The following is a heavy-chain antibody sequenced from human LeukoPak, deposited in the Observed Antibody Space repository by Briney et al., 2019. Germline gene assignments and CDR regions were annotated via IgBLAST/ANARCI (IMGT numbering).Heavy chain of an antibody. D-gene: IGHD5-18*01. CDR2: ISSSGRNI. Sequence: GGSLRLSCAASGFTFSNYEFNWVRQTPGKGLEWVSYISSSGRNIYYADSVKGRFTISRDNAKNSLYLQMNSLRAEDTAVYYCARDLVQLWSKDFWGQGTLVTVSS. CDR3: ARDLVQLWSKDF. CDR1: GFTFSNYE. V-gene: IGHV3-48*03. J-gene: IGHJ4*02.